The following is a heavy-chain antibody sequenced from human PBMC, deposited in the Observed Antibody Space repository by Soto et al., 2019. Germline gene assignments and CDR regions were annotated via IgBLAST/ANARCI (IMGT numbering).Heavy chain of an antibody. D-gene: IGHD6-19*01. Sequence: GESLKSSCKTSGYTFSGHLISWVRQVPGRGLQWMGNIDPSDSYINYNPAFRGHVTFSVDKYSSTAYLHWRSLGPSDTAIYYCARHGAAIWLGYRGQGTLVTVSS. CDR2: IDPSDSYI. CDR3: ARHGAAIWLGY. V-gene: IGHV5-10-1*01. J-gene: IGHJ4*02. CDR1: GYTFSGHL.